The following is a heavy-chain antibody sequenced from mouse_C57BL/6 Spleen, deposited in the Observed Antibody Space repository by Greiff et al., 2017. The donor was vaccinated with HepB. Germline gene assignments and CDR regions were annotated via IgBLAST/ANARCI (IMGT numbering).Heavy chain of an antibody. J-gene: IGHJ1*03. D-gene: IGHD1-1*01. V-gene: IGHV1-64*01. CDR2: IHPNSGST. CDR1: GYTFTSYW. Sequence: QVQLQQPGAELVKPGASVKLSCKASGYTFTSYWMHWVKQRPGQGLEWIGMIHPNSGSTNYNEKFKSKATLTVDKSSSTAYMQRSSLTSEDSAVYYCARGYYYGSSYGYFDVWGTGTTVTVSS. CDR3: ARGYYYGSSYGYFDV.